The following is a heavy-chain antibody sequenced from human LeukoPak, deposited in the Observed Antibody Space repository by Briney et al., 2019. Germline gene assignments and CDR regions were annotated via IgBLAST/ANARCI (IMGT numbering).Heavy chain of an antibody. J-gene: IGHJ4*02. Sequence: GGSLRLSCAASGVTFSSYGMHWVRQAPGKGLEWVAFIRYDGSNKYYADSVKGRFTISRDNSKNTLYLQMNSLRAEDTAVYYCAKEQSAYYDSSGSDYWGQGTLVTVSS. CDR2: IRYDGSNK. CDR1: GVTFSSYG. D-gene: IGHD3-22*01. CDR3: AKEQSAYYDSSGSDY. V-gene: IGHV3-30*02.